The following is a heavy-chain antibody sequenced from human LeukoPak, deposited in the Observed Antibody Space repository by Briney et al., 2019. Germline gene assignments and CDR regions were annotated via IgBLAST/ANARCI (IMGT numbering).Heavy chain of an antibody. Sequence: ASVKVSCTASGYTFTGYYMHWVRQAPGQGLEWMGIINPSGGSTSYAQKFQGRVTMTRDTSTSTVYMELSSLRSEDTAVYYCATNPPTSQVGAVNFDYWGQGTLVTVSS. D-gene: IGHD1-26*01. CDR3: ATNPPTSQVGAVNFDY. CDR2: INPSGGST. V-gene: IGHV1-46*01. CDR1: GYTFTGYY. J-gene: IGHJ4*02.